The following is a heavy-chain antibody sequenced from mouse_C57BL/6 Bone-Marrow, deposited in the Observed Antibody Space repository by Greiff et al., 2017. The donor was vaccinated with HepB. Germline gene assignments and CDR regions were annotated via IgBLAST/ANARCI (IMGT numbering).Heavy chain of an antibody. CDR2: ISYDGSN. CDR3: ARVDSDYYGSPDY. V-gene: IGHV3-6*01. CDR1: GYSITSGYY. D-gene: IGHD1-1*01. Sequence: ELGPGLVKPSQSLSLTCSVTGYSITSGYYWNWIRQFPGNKLEWMGYISYDGSNNYNPSLKNRISITRDTSKNQFFLKLNSVTTEDTATYYCARVDSDYYGSPDYWGQGTTLTVSS. J-gene: IGHJ2*01.